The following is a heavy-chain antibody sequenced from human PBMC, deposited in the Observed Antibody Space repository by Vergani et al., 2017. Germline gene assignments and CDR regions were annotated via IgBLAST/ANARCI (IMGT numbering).Heavy chain of an antibody. CDR2: ISRSSSYI. Sequence: EVQLVESGGGLVKPGGSLRLSCAASGFTFSSYSMNWVRQAPGKGLEWDSSISRSSSYIYYADSVKGRFTISRDNAKNSLYLQMNSLRAEDTAVYYCARDSPALGGNSCLDYWGQGTLVTVSS. V-gene: IGHV3-21*01. J-gene: IGHJ4*02. CDR3: ARDSPALGGNSCLDY. D-gene: IGHD4-23*01. CDR1: GFTFSSYS.